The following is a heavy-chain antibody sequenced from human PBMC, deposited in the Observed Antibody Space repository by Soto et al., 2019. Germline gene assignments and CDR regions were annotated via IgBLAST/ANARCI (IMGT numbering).Heavy chain of an antibody. CDR3: ATRSPAFDY. Sequence: QVQLVQSGPEVKKPGASVKVSCKTSGYTFTNFGIAWVRQAPGQGLEWMGWISTYKGNTNYAQKFQGRVTMTTDTSTSTAYMELRSLRSDDTAVYYCATRSPAFDYRGQGTLVTVSS. J-gene: IGHJ4*02. CDR1: GYTFTNFG. V-gene: IGHV1-18*01. CDR2: ISTYKGNT.